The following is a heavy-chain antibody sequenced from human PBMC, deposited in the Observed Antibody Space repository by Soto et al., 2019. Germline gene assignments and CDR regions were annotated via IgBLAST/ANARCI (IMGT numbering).Heavy chain of an antibody. D-gene: IGHD6-13*01. V-gene: IGHV1-3*05. J-gene: IGHJ4*02. CDR1: GYTFTSYA. CDR3: ARAPGGPGIAEY. CDR2: INAGNGNT. Sequence: QVQLVQSGAEEKKPGASVKVSCKASGYTFTSYAMHWGRQAPGQRLEWMGWINAGNGNTKYSQKFQGRVTITRDTSASTDYMELSSLRSEDTAVYYCARAPGGPGIAEYWGQGTLVTVSS.